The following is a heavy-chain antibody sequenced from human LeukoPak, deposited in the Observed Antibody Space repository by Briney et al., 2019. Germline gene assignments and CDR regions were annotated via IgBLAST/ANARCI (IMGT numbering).Heavy chain of an antibody. V-gene: IGHV1-18*01. CDR1: GYVFTSYG. CDR3: ARDVRRLQLSTYFFDF. J-gene: IGHJ4*02. Sequence: ASVRVSCKASGYVFTSYGISWVRQAPGQGLEWMGWISSHTGDTRYAQRFQDRVTMTTDISTTTAYLVLRSLRFDDTAVYYCARDVRRLQLSTYFFDFWGQGTLVSVSS. CDR2: ISSHTGDT. D-gene: IGHD4-17*01.